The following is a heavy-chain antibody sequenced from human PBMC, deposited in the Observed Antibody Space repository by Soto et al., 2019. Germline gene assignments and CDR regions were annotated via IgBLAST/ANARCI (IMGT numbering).Heavy chain of an antibody. Sequence: GASVKVSCKASGYTFTSYGISWVRQAPGQGLEWMGWISANYGNANYAQKLQGRVTMTADESTSTAYMELSSLRSDDTAVYYCARGPHDYYDGSVPTFDFWGQGTLVTVSS. J-gene: IGHJ4*02. D-gene: IGHD3-22*01. CDR3: ARGPHDYYDGSVPTFDF. V-gene: IGHV1-18*01. CDR1: GYTFTSYG. CDR2: ISANYGNA.